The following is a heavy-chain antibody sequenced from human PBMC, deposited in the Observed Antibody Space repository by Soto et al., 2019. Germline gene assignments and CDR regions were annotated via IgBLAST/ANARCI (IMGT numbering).Heavy chain of an antibody. CDR1: GGSISSYY. CDR3: ARVRMVRGAKGTFDI. CDR2: IYNSGNT. V-gene: IGHV4-59*08. J-gene: IGHJ3*02. D-gene: IGHD3-10*01. Sequence: SETLSLTCTVSGGSISSYYWSWIRQPPGKGLEWIGYIYNSGNTNYNPSLKSRVTISVDTSKNQFSLKLSSVTAADTAVYYCARVRMVRGAKGTFDIWGQGTMVTVSS.